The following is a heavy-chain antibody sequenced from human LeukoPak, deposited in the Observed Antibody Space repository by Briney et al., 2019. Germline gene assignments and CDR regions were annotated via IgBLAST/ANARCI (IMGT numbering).Heavy chain of an antibody. CDR2: FEPEDGET. V-gene: IGHV1-24*01. J-gene: IGHJ6*02. CDR3: ATVPGITAAGIRFYYGMDV. CDR1: GYTLTELS. Sequence: GAPVKVSCKVSGYTLTELSIQWVRQAPGKGLEWMGGFEPEDGETIYAQKFQGRVTMTEDTSTDTAYMELSSLRSEDTAVYYCATVPGITAAGIRFYYGMDVWGQGTTVTVSS. D-gene: IGHD6-13*01.